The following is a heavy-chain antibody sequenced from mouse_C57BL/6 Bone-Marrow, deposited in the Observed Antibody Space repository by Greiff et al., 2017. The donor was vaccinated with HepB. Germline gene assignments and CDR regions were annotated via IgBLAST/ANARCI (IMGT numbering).Heavy chain of an antibody. J-gene: IGHJ2*01. CDR1: GFTFSSYA. CDR2: ISDGGSYT. Sequence: EVQLVESGGGLVKPGGSLKLSCAASGFTFSSYAMSWVRQTPEKRLAWVATISDGGSYTDYPDNVKGRFTISRDNAKNNLYLQISHLKSEDTAMYYCARGDYWGQGTTLTVSS. V-gene: IGHV5-4*01. CDR3: ARGDY.